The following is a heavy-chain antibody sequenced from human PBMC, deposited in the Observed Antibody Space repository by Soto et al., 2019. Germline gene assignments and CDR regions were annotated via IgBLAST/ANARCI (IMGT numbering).Heavy chain of an antibody. V-gene: IGHV3-33*01. CDR3: ARPRSTSQLWTGGMDV. CDR2: IWYDGSNK. J-gene: IGHJ6*02. CDR1: GFTFSSYG. D-gene: IGHD2-2*01. Sequence: GGALRLSCAASGFTFSSYGMHWVRQAPGKGLEWVAVIWYDGSNKYYADSVKGRFTISRDNSKNTLYLQMNSLRAEDTAVYYCARPRSTSQLWTGGMDVWGQGTTVTVSS.